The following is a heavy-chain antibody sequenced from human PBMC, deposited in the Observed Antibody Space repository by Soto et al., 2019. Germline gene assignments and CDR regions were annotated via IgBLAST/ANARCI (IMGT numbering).Heavy chain of an antibody. CDR2: VNYSGNT. CDR3: ARDFGTWSGRFDP. D-gene: IGHD3-3*01. Sequence: TLSLTCTVSGGSVSGGSYYWSWIRQPPGKGLEWIGYVNYSGNTNYNPSLKSRVTISVDTSKNQFFLKLSSVTAADTAVYYCARDFGTWSGRFDPWGQGTLVTVSS. CDR1: GGSVSGGSYY. V-gene: IGHV4-61*01. J-gene: IGHJ5*02.